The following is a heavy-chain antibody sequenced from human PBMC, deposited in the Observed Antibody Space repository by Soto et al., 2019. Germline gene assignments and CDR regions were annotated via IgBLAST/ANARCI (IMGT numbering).Heavy chain of an antibody. CDR1: GGTFSSYT. CDR2: IIPILGIA. Sequence: QVQLVQSGAEVKKPGSSVKVSCKASGGTFSSYTISWVRQAPGQGLEWMGRIIPILGIANYAQKFQGRVTITADKSTRTAYRELSSLRAEDTAVYYCARDRDIVVVPAAMGWFDPWGQGTLVTVSS. J-gene: IGHJ5*02. D-gene: IGHD2-2*01. CDR3: ARDRDIVVVPAAMGWFDP. V-gene: IGHV1-69*08.